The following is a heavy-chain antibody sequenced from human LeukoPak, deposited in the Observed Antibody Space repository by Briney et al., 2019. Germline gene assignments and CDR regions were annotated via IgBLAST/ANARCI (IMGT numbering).Heavy chain of an antibody. J-gene: IGHJ3*02. D-gene: IGHD4-17*01. V-gene: IGHV3-23*01. CDR3: AKDPNGDYVGTFDM. Sequence: PGGSLRLSCAASGFTFSSYGMSWVRQAPGKGLEWVSFISGNGGRTDYAESVKGRFTISRDNSKNTVYLQMNSLRDEDTATYYCAKDPNGDYVGTFDMWGQGTMVTVS. CDR2: ISGNGGRT. CDR1: GFTFSSYG.